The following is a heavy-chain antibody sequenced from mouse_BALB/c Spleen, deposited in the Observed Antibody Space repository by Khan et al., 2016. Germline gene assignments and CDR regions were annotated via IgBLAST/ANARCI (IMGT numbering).Heavy chain of an antibody. CDR1: GFNIKDTY. CDR2: IDPANDNT. D-gene: IGHD2-4*01. J-gene: IGHJ3*01. Sequence: VQLKQSGAELVKPGASVKLSCTASGFNIKDTYIHRVKQRPEQGLEWIGRIDPANDNTKYDPKFQGKAPITADTSSNTAYLQLSNLASEDTAVYYCARGVYDYGFAYWGQGTLVTVSA. V-gene: IGHV14-3*02. CDR3: ARGVYDYGFAY.